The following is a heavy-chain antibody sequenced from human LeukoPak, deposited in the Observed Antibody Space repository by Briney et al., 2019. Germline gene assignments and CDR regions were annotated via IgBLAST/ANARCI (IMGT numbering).Heavy chain of an antibody. Sequence: SETLSLTCTVSGGFISSYYWSWIRQPPGKGLEWIGYIYDSGSTNYNPSLKSRVTISVDTSKNQFSLNLHSVTAADTAVYYCARDGIAAAGDNPLNYYYGMDVWGKGTTVTVSS. CDR1: GGFISSYY. D-gene: IGHD6-13*01. V-gene: IGHV4-59*01. CDR2: IYDSGST. CDR3: ARDGIAAAGDNPLNYYYGMDV. J-gene: IGHJ6*04.